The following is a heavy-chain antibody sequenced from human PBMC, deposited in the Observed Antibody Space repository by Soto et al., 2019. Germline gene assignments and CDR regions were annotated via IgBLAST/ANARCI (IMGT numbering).Heavy chain of an antibody. D-gene: IGHD1-1*01. Sequence: PSETLSLTCAVSGGSFTSNTWWWWVRQPPGQVLELIEEIYRTGSNNYNPSLKSRVTISLDKSENQFSLQVTSLTAADTAVYYSESREPETSVDYWGQGTLVTVSS. J-gene: IGHJ4*01. CDR3: ESREPETSVDY. CDR1: GGSFTSNTW. V-gene: IGHV4-4*02. CDR2: IYRTGSN.